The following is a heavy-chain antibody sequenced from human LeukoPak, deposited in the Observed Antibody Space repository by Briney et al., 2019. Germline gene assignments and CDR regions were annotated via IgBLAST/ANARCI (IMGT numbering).Heavy chain of an antibody. D-gene: IGHD2-8*02. Sequence: SETLSLTCAVYGGSFSGYYWSWIRQPPGKGLEWIGEINHSGSTNYNPSLKSRVTISVDTSKNQFSLKLSSVTAADTAVYYCARKGFVESTGWRGAFDVWGRGTMVTVSS. V-gene: IGHV4-34*01. CDR1: GGSFSGYY. CDR2: INHSGST. J-gene: IGHJ3*01. CDR3: ARKGFVESTGWRGAFDV.